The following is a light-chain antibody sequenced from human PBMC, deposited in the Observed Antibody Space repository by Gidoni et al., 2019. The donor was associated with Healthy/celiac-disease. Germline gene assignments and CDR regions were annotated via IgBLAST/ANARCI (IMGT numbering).Light chain of an antibody. CDR3: QTWGTGIVV. J-gene: IGLJ2*01. CDR2: LNSDGSH. CDR1: SGHSSYA. V-gene: IGLV4-69*01. Sequence: QPVRTQSPSASASLGASVKLTCTLSSGHSSYAIAWPQQQPEKGPRYLMKLNSDGSHSKGDGIPDRFSGSSSGAERYLTISSLQSEDEADYYCQTWGTGIVVFGGGTKLTVL.